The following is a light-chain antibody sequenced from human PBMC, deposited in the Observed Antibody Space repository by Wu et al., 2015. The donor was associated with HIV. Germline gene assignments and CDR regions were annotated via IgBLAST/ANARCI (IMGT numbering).Light chain of an antibody. J-gene: IGKJ1*01. CDR3: QQLNSFPRT. Sequence: DIQLTQSPSFLSASVGDRVTITCRASQDISSSLAWYQQKPGRAPKLLIYAASTLQSGVPSRFSGSGSGTEFTLTISSLQPEDFATYYCQQLNSFPRTFGQGTKVEI. V-gene: IGKV1-9*01. CDR1: QDISSS. CDR2: AAS.